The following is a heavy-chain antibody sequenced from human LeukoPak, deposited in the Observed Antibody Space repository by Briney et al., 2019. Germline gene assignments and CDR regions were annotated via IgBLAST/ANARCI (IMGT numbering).Heavy chain of an antibody. Sequence: GGSLRLSCAASGFSFANSVISWIRQAPGKGPEWVSAISGSGDRTDYADSVRDRFTISRDNSKSTLYLQMNSLRVEDTAIYYCAIREPIGYWGQGSLVTVSP. J-gene: IGHJ4*02. CDR2: ISGSGDRT. D-gene: IGHD6-13*01. CDR3: AIREPIGY. V-gene: IGHV3-23*01. CDR1: GFSFANSV.